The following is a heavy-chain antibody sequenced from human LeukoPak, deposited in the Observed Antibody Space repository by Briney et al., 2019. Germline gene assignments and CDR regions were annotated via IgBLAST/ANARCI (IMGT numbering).Heavy chain of an antibody. CDR3: ASPPRRGVVITN. CDR2: IGDSGVIT. CDR1: GFTFSSYA. Sequence: GGSLRLSCAASGFTFSSYAMNWVRQAPGKGLEWVSTIGDSGVITYSADSVKGRFTISRDKSKNTLYLQMNSLRAEDTAVYYCASPPRRGVVITNWGQGTLVTVSS. V-gene: IGHV3-23*01. D-gene: IGHD3-22*01. J-gene: IGHJ4*02.